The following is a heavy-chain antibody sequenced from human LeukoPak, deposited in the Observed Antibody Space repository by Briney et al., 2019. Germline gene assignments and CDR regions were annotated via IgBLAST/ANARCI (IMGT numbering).Heavy chain of an antibody. CDR2: ISSSSSYI. V-gene: IGHV3-21*04. D-gene: IGHD5-12*01. CDR3: ASGSGYDPFFYRAAYYMDV. CDR1: GFTFSSYS. Sequence: GGSLRLSCAASGFTFSSYSMNWVRQAPGKGLEWVSSISSSSSYIYYADLVKGRFTISRDNAKNSLYLQMNSLRAEDTAVYYCASGSGYDPFFYRAAYYMDVWGKGTTVTISS. J-gene: IGHJ6*03.